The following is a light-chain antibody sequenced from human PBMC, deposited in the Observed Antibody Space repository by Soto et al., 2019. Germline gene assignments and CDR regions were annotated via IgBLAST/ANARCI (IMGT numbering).Light chain of an antibody. V-gene: IGKV1-5*01. CDR1: QSIRRW. J-gene: IGKJ1*01. CDR2: DAS. CDR3: QQYNSYSPAT. Sequence: DIPMTQSPSMLSASVGDRVTIACRASQSIRRWLAWYQQKPGKAPKLLIFDASTLESGVPSRFSGRGSETEFTLTISSLQPDDVATYYCQQYNSYSPATFGQGTKVEI.